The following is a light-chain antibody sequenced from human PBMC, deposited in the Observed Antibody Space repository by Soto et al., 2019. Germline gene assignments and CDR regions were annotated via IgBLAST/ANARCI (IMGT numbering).Light chain of an antibody. V-gene: IGKV3-15*01. J-gene: IGKJ1*01. CDR1: QSVSSN. CDR2: GAF. Sequence: EIVMTQSPVTLSVSPWERATLSCRASQSVSSNLAWYQQKPGQAPSLLIYGAFTRATGVPARFSGTGSGTEFTLTISSLQSGDFALYYCQQYNDWPLTFGQGTKVDIK. CDR3: QQYNDWPLT.